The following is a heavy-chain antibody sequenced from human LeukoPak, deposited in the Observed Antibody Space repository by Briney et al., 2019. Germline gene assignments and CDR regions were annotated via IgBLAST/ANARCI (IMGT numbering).Heavy chain of an antibody. CDR1: GFTFSSYE. CDR3: ARAERDGYNWDY. CDR2: ISSSGSTI. D-gene: IGHD5-24*01. J-gene: IGHJ4*02. Sequence: GGSLRLSCAASGFTFSSYEMNWVRQAPGKGLEWVSYISSSGSTIYYADSVKGRFTISRDNAKNSLYLQMNSLRAEDTAVYYCARAERDGYNWDYWGQGTLVTVSS. V-gene: IGHV3-48*03.